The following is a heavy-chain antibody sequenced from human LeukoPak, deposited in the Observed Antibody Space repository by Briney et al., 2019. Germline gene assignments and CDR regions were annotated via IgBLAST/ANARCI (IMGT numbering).Heavy chain of an antibody. Sequence: PGGSLRLSCAVPGFTVSSIYMSWVRQAPGKGLEWVSFIYSDGNTYYGDSVKGRFTLSRDSSRNTLYLQMNSLTVDDTAVYYCAGDTHSSSWYDHWGQGTLVTVSS. CDR1: GFTVSSIY. V-gene: IGHV3-53*01. CDR3: AGDTHSSSWYDH. D-gene: IGHD6-19*01. J-gene: IGHJ5*02. CDR2: IYSDGNT.